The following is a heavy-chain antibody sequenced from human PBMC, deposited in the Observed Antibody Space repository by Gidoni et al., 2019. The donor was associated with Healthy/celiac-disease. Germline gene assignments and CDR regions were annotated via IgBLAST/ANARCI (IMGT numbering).Heavy chain of an antibody. V-gene: IGHV3-9*01. J-gene: IGHJ6*02. CDR3: AAQTTYYYYGMDV. Sequence: EVQLVESGGGLVQTGRSLRLSGAASGYTFDDYAMHWVRQAPGKGLEWVSGISWNSGSIGYADSVKGRFTISRDNAKNSLYLQMNSLRAEDTALYYCAAQTTYYYYGMDVWGQGTTVTVSS. D-gene: IGHD4-17*01. CDR1: GYTFDDYA. CDR2: ISWNSGSI.